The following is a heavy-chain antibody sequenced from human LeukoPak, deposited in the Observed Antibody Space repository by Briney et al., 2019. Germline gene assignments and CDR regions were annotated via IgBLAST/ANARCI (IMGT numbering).Heavy chain of an antibody. V-gene: IGHV1-18*01. CDR2: ISAYNCNT. CDR3: ARDLGSSATSTNWLDP. Sequence: VTPVTVSFKSSGYTFTRYGFSWVRQAPGQGLEWMGWISAYNCNTNYAQKLHGRVTMTTDTSTSTAYMELRSLRSDDTAVYYCARDLGSSATSTNWLDPWGQGTLVTVSS. CDR1: GYTFTRYG. D-gene: IGHD6-6*01. J-gene: IGHJ5*02.